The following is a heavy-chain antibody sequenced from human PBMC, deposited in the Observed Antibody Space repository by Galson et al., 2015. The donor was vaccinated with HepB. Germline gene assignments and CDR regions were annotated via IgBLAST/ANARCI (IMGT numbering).Heavy chain of an antibody. J-gene: IGHJ4*02. V-gene: IGHV3-7*03. D-gene: IGHD6-13*01. CDR2: INEAGTRR. CDR3: AAATH. CDR1: GFSFSNTW. Sequence: SLRLSCAASGFSFSNTWMSWVRQAPGKGLEWVANINEAGTRRAYVDSVKGRFTISRDNTKDSLSLQMNSLRGDDTAVYFCAAATHWAQGPLVTVSS.